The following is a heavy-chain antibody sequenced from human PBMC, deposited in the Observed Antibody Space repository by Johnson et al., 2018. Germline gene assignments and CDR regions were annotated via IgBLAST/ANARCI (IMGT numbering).Heavy chain of an antibody. D-gene: IGHD2-15*01. CDR2: ISSSSSYI. Sequence: EVQLVESGVGLVKPGGSLRLSCAASGFTFSSYSMNWVRQAPGKGLEWVSSISSSSSYIYYADSVKGRFTISRDHAKNSLYLQMHSRRTADTAVYYCARDAYGCCDCPIGYFGPGGRGTLVTVSS. V-gene: IGHV3-21*01. CDR1: GFTFSSYS. J-gene: IGHJ2*01. CDR3: ARDAYGCCDCPIGYFGP.